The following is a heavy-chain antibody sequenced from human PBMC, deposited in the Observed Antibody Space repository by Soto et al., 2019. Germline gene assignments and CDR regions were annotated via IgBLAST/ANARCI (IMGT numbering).Heavy chain of an antibody. CDR1: GGSFSGYY. Sequence: SETLSLTCAVYGGSFSGYYWSWIRQPPGRGLEWIGEINHSGSTNYNPSLKSRVTISVDTSKNQFSLKLSSVTAADTAVYYCARHSPGLYSGYDLFDYWGQGTLVTVSS. CDR3: ARHSPGLYSGYDLFDY. V-gene: IGHV4-34*01. CDR2: INHSGST. J-gene: IGHJ4*02. D-gene: IGHD5-12*01.